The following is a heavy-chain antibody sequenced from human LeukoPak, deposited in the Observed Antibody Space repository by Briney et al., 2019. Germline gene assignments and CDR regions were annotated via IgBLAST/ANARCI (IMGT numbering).Heavy chain of an antibody. CDR2: IIPIFGTA. CDR1: GGTFSSYA. J-gene: IGHJ4*02. D-gene: IGHD6-13*01. CDR3: ARDVGIAAAGTRGYFDY. V-gene: IGHV1-69*13. Sequence: ASVKVSCKASGGTFSSYAISWVRQAPGQGLEWMGGIIPIFGTANYAQKFQGRVTITADESTSTAYMELSSLRSEDTAVYYCARDVGIAAAGTRGYFDYWGQGTPVTVPS.